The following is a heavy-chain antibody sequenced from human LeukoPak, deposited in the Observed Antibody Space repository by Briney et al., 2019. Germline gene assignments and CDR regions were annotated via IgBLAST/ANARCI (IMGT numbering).Heavy chain of an antibody. D-gene: IGHD6-19*01. J-gene: IGHJ3*02. CDR2: ISSSSSTI. Sequence: PGGSLRLSCAASGFTFSSYSMNWVRQAPGKGLEWVSYISSSSSTIYYADSVKGRFTISRDNAKNSLYLQMNSLRAEDTAVYYCARERYSSARKGTAFDIWGQGTMVTVSS. CDR1: GFTFSSYS. V-gene: IGHV3-48*01. CDR3: ARERYSSARKGTAFDI.